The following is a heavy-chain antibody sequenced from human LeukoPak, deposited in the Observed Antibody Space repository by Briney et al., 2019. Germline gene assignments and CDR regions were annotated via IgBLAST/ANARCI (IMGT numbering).Heavy chain of an antibody. CDR1: GGSISSSNYY. Sequence: SETLSLTCTVSGGSISSSNYYWGWIRQPPGKGLEWIASIHYSETAYYNPSLKSRVTISVDTSKNHFSLKLSSVTAADTAVYYCARGPTYQPIDFWGQGTLVTVSS. CDR2: IHYSETA. V-gene: IGHV4-39*02. CDR3: ARGPTYQPIDF. D-gene: IGHD2-2*01. J-gene: IGHJ4*02.